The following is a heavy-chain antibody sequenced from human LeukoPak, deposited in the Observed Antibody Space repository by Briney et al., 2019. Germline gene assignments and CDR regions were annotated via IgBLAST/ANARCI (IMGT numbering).Heavy chain of an antibody. CDR2: TYTSGNT. D-gene: IGHD3-3*01. J-gene: IGHJ2*01. Sequence: SETLSLTCSVSGGSISYYYWTWIRQPPGKGLDWIGYTYTSGNTDYNPSLKSRVSMSLDTSKSQLSLNLSSVTAADTAVYFCARRGTIFGPESLWGRGTLVTVSS. CDR1: GGSISYYY. CDR3: ARRGTIFGPESL. V-gene: IGHV4-4*09.